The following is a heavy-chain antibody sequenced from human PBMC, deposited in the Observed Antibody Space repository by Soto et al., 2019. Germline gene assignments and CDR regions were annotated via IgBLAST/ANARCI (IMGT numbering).Heavy chain of an antibody. Sequence: PGGSLRLSCAASGFTFSSYGMHWVRQAPGKGLEWVAVIWYDGSNKYYADSVKGRFTISRDNSKNTLYLQMNSLRAEDTAVYYCAIDLAGYYYDSSGPFDYWGQGTLVTVSS. CDR2: IWYDGSNK. CDR3: AIDLAGYYYDSSGPFDY. V-gene: IGHV3-33*01. CDR1: GFTFSSYG. J-gene: IGHJ4*02. D-gene: IGHD3-22*01.